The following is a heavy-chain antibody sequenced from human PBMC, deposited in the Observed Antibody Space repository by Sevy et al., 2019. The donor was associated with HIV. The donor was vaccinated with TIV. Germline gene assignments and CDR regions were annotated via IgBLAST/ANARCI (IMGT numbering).Heavy chain of an antibody. Sequence: GGSLRLSCSASGFTFSSYAMHWVRQAPGKGLEYVSAISSNGGSTYYADSVKGRFTISRDNSKNTLYLQMGSLRAEDTAVYYCVKTTVEDWGNYFDYWGQGTLVTVSS. CDR2: ISSNGGST. D-gene: IGHD4-17*01. CDR1: GFTFSSYA. J-gene: IGHJ4*02. V-gene: IGHV3-64D*06. CDR3: VKTTVEDWGNYFDY.